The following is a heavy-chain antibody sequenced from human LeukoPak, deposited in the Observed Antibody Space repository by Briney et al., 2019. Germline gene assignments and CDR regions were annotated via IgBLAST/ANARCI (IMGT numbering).Heavy chain of an antibody. D-gene: IGHD3-22*01. J-gene: IGHJ5*02. V-gene: IGHV1-18*01. CDR2: ISAYNGNT. CDR3: AREKGYYDSSGPNWFDP. Sequence: ASVKVSCKASGYTFTSYGISWVRQAPGQGLEWMGRISAYNGNTNYAQKLQGRVTMTTDTSTSTAYMELRSLRSDDTAVYYCAREKGYYDSSGPNWFDPWGQGTLVTVSS. CDR1: GYTFTSYG.